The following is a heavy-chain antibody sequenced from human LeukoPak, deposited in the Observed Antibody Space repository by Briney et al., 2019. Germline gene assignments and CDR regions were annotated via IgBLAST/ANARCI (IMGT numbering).Heavy chain of an antibody. J-gene: IGHJ4*02. CDR3: ARGRWLQLPRDY. V-gene: IGHV4-59*08. D-gene: IGHD5-24*01. CDR1: GGSISSYY. Sequence: SETLSLTCTVSGGSISSYYWSWIRQPPGKGLEWIGYIYYSGSTNYNPSLKSRVTISVDTSKNQFSLKLSSVTAADTAVYYCARGRWLQLPRDYWGQGTLVTVSS. CDR2: IYYSGST.